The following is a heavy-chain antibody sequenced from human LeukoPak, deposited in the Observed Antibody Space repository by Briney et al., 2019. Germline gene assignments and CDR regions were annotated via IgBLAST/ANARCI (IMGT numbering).Heavy chain of an antibody. V-gene: IGHV3-21*01. CDR1: GFTFSSYS. D-gene: IGHD2-15*01. Sequence: GGSLRLSCAASGFTFSSYSMNWVRQAPGKGLEWVSSINSSSSYIHYADSVKGRFTISRDNAKNSLYLQMNSLRAEDTAVYYCASTEKGYCSGGSCSLAYWGQGTLVTVSS. CDR3: ASTEKGYCSGGSCSLAY. J-gene: IGHJ4*02. CDR2: INSSSSYI.